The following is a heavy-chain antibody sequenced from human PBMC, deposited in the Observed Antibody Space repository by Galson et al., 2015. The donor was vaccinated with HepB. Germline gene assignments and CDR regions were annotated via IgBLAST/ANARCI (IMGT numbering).Heavy chain of an antibody. D-gene: IGHD3-10*01. CDR2: ISAYNGNT. CDR3: ARGSLITMVRGATGGWFDP. CDR1: GYTFTSYG. V-gene: IGHV1-18*04. J-gene: IGHJ5*02. Sequence: SVKVSCKASGYTFTSYGISWVRQAPGQGLEWMGWISAYNGNTNYAQKLQGRVTMTTDTSTSTAYMELRSLRSDDTAVYYCARGSLITMVRGATGGWFDPWGQGTLVTVSS.